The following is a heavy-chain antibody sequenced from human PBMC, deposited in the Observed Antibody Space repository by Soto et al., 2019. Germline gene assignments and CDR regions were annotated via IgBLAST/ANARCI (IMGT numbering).Heavy chain of an antibody. Sequence: QVQLVQSGAEVKKPGASLKVSCKASGYTFTSDAMHWVRQAPGQRLEWIGWINAGNGNTKYSQKFQGRVTITRDTSASTAYMELSSLRSEDTAVYYCARDPGYSYGYNWGQGTLVTVSS. CDR2: INAGNGNT. V-gene: IGHV1-3*01. J-gene: IGHJ1*01. D-gene: IGHD5-18*01. CDR3: ARDPGYSYGYN. CDR1: GYTFTSDA.